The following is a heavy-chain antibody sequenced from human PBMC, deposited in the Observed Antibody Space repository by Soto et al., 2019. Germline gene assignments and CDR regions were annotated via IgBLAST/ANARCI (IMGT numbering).Heavy chain of an antibody. J-gene: IGHJ4*02. CDR3: TTVRTY. CDR1: GFTFTNTW. Sequence: EVQLVESGGGLVKPGGSLRLSCAASGFTFTNTWMNWVRQAPGKGLEWVGRIKSKTDGGTTDYAAPVKGRFSISRDDSKNTLFLYMNGLKAEGTAVYYCTTVRTYWGQGTLVTVSS. CDR2: IKSKTDGGTT. V-gene: IGHV3-15*07.